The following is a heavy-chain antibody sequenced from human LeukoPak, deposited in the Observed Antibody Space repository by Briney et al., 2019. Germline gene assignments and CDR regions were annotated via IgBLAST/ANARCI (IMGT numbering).Heavy chain of an antibody. Sequence: ASVTVSCKFSGYTLTELSMHWMRQAPAKGQEWMGSFDPEDGETIYAQKFQGRVTMTEDTSTDTAYMELSSLRSEDTAVYYCATPLNYYGSGSWLIWGQGTLVTVSS. CDR2: FDPEDGET. CDR1: GYTLTELS. V-gene: IGHV1-24*01. J-gene: IGHJ4*02. CDR3: ATPLNYYGSGSWLI. D-gene: IGHD3-10*01.